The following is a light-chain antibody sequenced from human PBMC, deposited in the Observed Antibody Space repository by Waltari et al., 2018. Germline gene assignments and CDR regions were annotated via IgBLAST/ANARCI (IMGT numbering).Light chain of an antibody. J-gene: IGKJ2*01. CDR2: ATA. CDR3: QQYGGSPPAFT. V-gene: IGKV3-20*01. CDR1: QSVNNTY. Sequence: EIVLTQSPGTLSLSPGQRATLSCRASQSVNNTYLAWYQHKSGQAPRLLIHATATRASGIPDRFSGSGSGTDFTLTITKLEPEDFAIYYCQQYGGSPPAFTFGQGTKLEIK.